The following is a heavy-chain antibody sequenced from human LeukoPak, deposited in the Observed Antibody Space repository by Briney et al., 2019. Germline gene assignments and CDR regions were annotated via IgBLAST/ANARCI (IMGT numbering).Heavy chain of an antibody. CDR3: ARGTNYYDSSGYSATFDY. V-gene: IGHV4-39*07. Sequence: SETLSLTCTVSGGSISSSSYYWSWIRQPPGKGLEWIGEINHGGSTNYNPSLKSRVTISVDTSKNQFSLKLSSVTAADTAVYNCARGTNYYDSSGYSATFDYWGQGTLVTVSS. D-gene: IGHD3-22*01. CDR1: GGSISSSSYY. J-gene: IGHJ4*02. CDR2: INHGGST.